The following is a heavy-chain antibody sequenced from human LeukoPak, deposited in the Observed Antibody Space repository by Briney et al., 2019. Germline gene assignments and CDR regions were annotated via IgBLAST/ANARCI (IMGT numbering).Heavy chain of an antibody. Sequence: GGSLRLSCAASGFTFSSYGMHWVRQAPGKGLEWVSVIYSGGSTYYADSVKGRFTISRDNSKNTLYLQMNSLRAEDTAVYYCARDVGRWGQGTLVTVSS. V-gene: IGHV3-66*01. CDR1: GFTFSSYG. CDR3: ARDVGR. J-gene: IGHJ4*02. CDR2: IYSGGST.